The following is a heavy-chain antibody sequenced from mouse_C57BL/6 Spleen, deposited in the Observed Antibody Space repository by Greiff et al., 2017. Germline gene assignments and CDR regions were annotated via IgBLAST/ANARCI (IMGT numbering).Heavy chain of an antibody. V-gene: IGHV1-22*01. CDR1: GYTFTDYN. Sequence: VQLQQSGPELVKPGASVKMSCKASGYTFTDYNMHWVKQSHGKSLEWNGYINPNNGGTSYNQKFKGKATLTVNKSSSTAYMELRSLTSEDSAVYYCARFELGRHIFAYWGQGTLVTVSA. CDR2: INPNNGGT. J-gene: IGHJ3*01. D-gene: IGHD4-1*01. CDR3: ARFELGRHIFAY.